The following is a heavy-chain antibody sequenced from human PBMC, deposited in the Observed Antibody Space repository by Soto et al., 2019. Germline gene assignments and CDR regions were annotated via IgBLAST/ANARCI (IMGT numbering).Heavy chain of an antibody. CDR2: IYYSGST. J-gene: IGHJ4*02. Sequence: PSETLSLTCAFSGGSISSGGYYWSWIRQPPGKGLEWIGYIYYSGSTNYNPSLKSRVTISVDTSKNQFSLKLTSVNTADTAIYYCTRGGDPYKTGHWGQETLVTVPS. CDR1: GGSISSGGYY. CDR3: TRGGDPYKTGH. D-gene: IGHD2-21*01. V-gene: IGHV4-61*08.